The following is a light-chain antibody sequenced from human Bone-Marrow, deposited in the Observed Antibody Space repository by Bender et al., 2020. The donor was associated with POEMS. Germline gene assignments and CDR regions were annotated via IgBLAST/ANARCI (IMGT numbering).Light chain of an antibody. CDR2: NDN. V-gene: IGLV1-44*01. CDR3: ATWDDSLDDSWV. J-gene: IGLJ3*02. Sequence: QSVLTQPPSASGAPGQRVTISCSGSTPNIGSNTVNWYQQLPGTAPKPLIYNDNQRPSGVPDQFSGSNSGTSASLAISGLQSEDGADYFCATWDDSLDDSWVFGGGTKLTVL. CDR1: TPNIGSNT.